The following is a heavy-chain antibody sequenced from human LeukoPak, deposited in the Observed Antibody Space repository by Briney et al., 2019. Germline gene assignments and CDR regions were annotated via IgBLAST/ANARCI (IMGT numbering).Heavy chain of an antibody. J-gene: IGHJ4*02. V-gene: IGHV3-53*01. D-gene: IGHD2-15*01. CDR3: AKDPVVVVVAATPSYFDY. Sequence: GGSLRLSCAASGFTVSSNYMNWVRQAPGKGLEWVSVFYSGGNTYYADSVKGRFTVSRDNSKNTLYLQMNSLRAEDTAVYYCAKDPVVVVVAATPSYFDYWGQGTLVTVSS. CDR2: FYSGGNT. CDR1: GFTVSSNY.